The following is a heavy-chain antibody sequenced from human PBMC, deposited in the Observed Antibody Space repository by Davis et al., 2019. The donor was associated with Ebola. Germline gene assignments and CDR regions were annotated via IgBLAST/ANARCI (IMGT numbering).Heavy chain of an antibody. CDR3: ARTPWQLPFDY. Sequence: GESLKISCAASGFTFSSYAMHWVRQAPGKGLEWVAVISFDGSNKDYAESVKGRFTISRDNSKNTLFLQMNSLRAEDTAVYYCARTPWQLPFDYWGQGTLVTVSS. V-gene: IGHV3-30*04. CDR1: GFTFSSYA. J-gene: IGHJ4*02. CDR2: ISFDGSNK. D-gene: IGHD2-15*01.